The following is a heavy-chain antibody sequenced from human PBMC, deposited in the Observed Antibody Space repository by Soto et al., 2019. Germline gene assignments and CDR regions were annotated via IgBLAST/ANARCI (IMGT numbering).Heavy chain of an antibody. CDR3: ARGRYGDY. CDR1: GYAFTTYG. Sequence: QVHLVQSGAEVKKPGASVKVSCKGSGYAFTTYGITWVRKAPAQGLEWMGWISANNGNTNYAQKLQGRVTVTRDTATRTAYMELRSLRADATAVYNCARGRYGDYWGQGARVTVSS. J-gene: IGHJ4*02. D-gene: IGHD1-1*01. CDR2: ISANNGNT. V-gene: IGHV1-18*01.